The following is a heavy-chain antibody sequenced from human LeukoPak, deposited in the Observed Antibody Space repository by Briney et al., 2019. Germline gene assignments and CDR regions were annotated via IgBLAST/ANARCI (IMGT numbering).Heavy chain of an antibody. Sequence: SETLSLTCAVSGGSINSHYWGWIRQPPGKGLEWIGDIYYTGRNNYNPSLKSRVTISVDTSKNLLSLTLTSVLAADAAIYYCVRRDTGWNYFDYWGQGVLLPVSS. D-gene: IGHD6-19*01. J-gene: IGHJ4*02. CDR3: VRRDTGWNYFDY. CDR1: GGSINSHY. CDR2: IYYTGRN. V-gene: IGHV4-59*08.